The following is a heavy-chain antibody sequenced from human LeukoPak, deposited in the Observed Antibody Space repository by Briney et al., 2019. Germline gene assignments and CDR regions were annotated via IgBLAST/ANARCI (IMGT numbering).Heavy chain of an antibody. CDR3: ARYRSGSYFDY. CDR2: ISSSSSYI. D-gene: IGHD1-26*01. Sequence: GGSLRLSCAASGFTFSSYTRNWVRQTPGKGLEWVSSISSSSSYIYYADSVKGRFTISRDSAKNSLYLQMNSLRAEDTAVYYCARYRSGSYFDYWGQGTLVTVSS. CDR1: GFTFSSYT. V-gene: IGHV3-21*01. J-gene: IGHJ4*02.